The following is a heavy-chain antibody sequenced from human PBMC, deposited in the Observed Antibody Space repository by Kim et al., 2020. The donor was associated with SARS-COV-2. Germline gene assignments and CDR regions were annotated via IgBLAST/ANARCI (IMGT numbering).Heavy chain of an antibody. CDR3: ARGNDNWNYGRPFDY. J-gene: IGHJ4*02. CDR2: INHSGST. CDR1: GGSFSGYY. D-gene: IGHD1-7*01. Sequence: SETLSLTCAVYGGSFSGYYWSWIRQPPGKGLEWIGEINHSGSTNYNPSLKSRVTISVDTSKNQFSLKLSSVTAADTAVYYCARGNDNWNYGRPFDYWGQG. V-gene: IGHV4-34*01.